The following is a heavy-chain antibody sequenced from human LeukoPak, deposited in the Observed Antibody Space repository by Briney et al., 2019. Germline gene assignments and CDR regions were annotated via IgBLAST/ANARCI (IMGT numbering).Heavy chain of an antibody. CDR2: ISTSGTAI. J-gene: IGHJ4*02. CDR1: GFPFTSYS. V-gene: IGHV3-48*02. CDR3: SRGRPMVAY. D-gene: IGHD3-10*01. Sequence: PGGSLTLSRAASGFPFTSYSMNWVRQAPGKGLEWLSYISTSGTAIYYADSVKGRFTISRDNAKNSLYLQMNSLRDEDTAIYYCSRGRPMVAYWGQGTLVAASS.